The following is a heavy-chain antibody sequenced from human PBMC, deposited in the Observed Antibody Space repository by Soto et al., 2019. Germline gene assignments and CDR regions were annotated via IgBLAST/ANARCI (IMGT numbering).Heavy chain of an antibody. Sequence: QVQLVESGGGVVQPGRSLRLSCAASGFTFSSYAMHWVRQAPGKGLEWVAVISYDGSNKYYADSVKGRFTISRDNANNTLYMQMNRLRAKDTAVYNSARVAVEMATIHVFDYWGQRTLVTVST. J-gene: IGHJ4*02. CDR3: ARVAVEMATIHVFDY. CDR2: ISYDGSNK. V-gene: IGHV3-30-3*01. D-gene: IGHD5-12*01. CDR1: GFTFSSYA.